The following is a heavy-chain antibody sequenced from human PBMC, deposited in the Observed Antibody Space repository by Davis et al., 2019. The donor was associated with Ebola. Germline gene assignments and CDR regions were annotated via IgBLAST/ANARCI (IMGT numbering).Heavy chain of an antibody. J-gene: IGHJ5*01. CDR3: AKDSLRYSGAYGGWLDS. CDR1: GFTFSSYA. CDR2: ISWNADDV. D-gene: IGHD5-12*01. Sequence: GGSLRLSCSASGFTFSSYAMHWVRQAPGKGLEWVSSISWNADDVGYVDSVKGRLSISRDNAKKSLYLEMSDLRLDDTALYYCAKDSLRYSGAYGGWLDSWGQGIQVTVSS. V-gene: IGHV3-9*01.